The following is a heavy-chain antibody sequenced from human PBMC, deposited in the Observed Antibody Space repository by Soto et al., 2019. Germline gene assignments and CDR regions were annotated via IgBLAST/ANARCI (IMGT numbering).Heavy chain of an antibody. J-gene: IGHJ5*02. Sequence: GASVKVSCKASGGTFSTYTITWVRQAPGQGLEWMGRIIPIIGTANYAQKFQGRVTITADESMSTAYMELSSLRSEDTAVYYCASTFQGQPPIVLVPAPTFDGFDPWGQGTLVTVSS. CDR1: GGTFSTYT. CDR3: ASTFQGQPPIVLVPAPTFDGFDP. V-gene: IGHV1-69*08. CDR2: IIPIIGTA. D-gene: IGHD2-2*01.